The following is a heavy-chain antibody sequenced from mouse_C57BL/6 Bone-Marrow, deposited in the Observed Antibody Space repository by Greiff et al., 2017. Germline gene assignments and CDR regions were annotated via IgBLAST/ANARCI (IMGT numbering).Heavy chain of an antibody. J-gene: IGHJ1*03. CDR2: IYPSDSET. D-gene: IGHD4-1*01. V-gene: IGHV1-61*01. CDR3: ARDWDVWYFDV. CDR1: GYTFTSYW. Sequence: VQLQQPGAELVRPGSSVKLSCKASGYTFTSYWMDWVKQRPGQGLAWIGNIYPSDSETHYNQKFKDKATLTVDKSSSTAYMQLSSLTSEDSAVYYCARDWDVWYFDVWGTGTTVTVSS.